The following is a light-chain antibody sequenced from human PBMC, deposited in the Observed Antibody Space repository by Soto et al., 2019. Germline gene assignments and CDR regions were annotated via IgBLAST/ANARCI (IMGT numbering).Light chain of an antibody. Sequence: DIVMTQSPLSLPVTPGEPASISCRSSQSLLHSNGYNYLDWYLQKPGQSPQLLLYLGSSRASGVPDRFSGGGSGTDFTLKISRVEAEDVGIYYCMQALQTPPTFGQGTKVAIK. CDR3: MQALQTPPT. CDR1: QSLLHSNGYNY. J-gene: IGKJ1*01. V-gene: IGKV2-28*01. CDR2: LGS.